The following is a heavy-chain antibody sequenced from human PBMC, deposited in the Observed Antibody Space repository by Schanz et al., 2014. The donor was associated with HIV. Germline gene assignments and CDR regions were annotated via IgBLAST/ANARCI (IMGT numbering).Heavy chain of an antibody. CDR3: ARAGIAMVHWRYFDS. CDR1: GYTFTSYD. J-gene: IGHJ4*02. Sequence: QVQLVQSGAEVKKSGASVKVSCKASGYTFTSYDITWVRQTTGQGLEWMGWMNPNSGNTDYAQKFQGRVTMTRNSSISTAYMELSSLRSEDTAVYYCARAGIAMVHWRYFDSWGQGTLVTVSS. D-gene: IGHD3-10*01. CDR2: MNPNSGNT. V-gene: IGHV1-8*01.